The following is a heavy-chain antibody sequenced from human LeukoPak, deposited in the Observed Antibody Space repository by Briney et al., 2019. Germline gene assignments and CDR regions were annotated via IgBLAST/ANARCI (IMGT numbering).Heavy chain of an antibody. V-gene: IGHV1-8*01. J-gene: IGHJ3*02. Sequence: ASVKVSCKASGYTFTSYDINWVRQATGQGLEWMGWMNPNSGNTGYAQKFQGRVTMTRDTSTSTVYMALSSLRTEDTAVYYCARGRHSYESSDYYYEGDAFDIWGQGTMVTVSS. CDR1: GYTFTSYD. D-gene: IGHD3-22*01. CDR3: ARGRHSYESSDYYYEGDAFDI. CDR2: MNPNSGNT.